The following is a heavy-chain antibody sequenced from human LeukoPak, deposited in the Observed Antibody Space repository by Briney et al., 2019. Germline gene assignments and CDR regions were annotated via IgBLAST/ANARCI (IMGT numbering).Heavy chain of an antibody. Sequence: GGSLRLSCAASGFTFSRYAIHWVRQAPGKGLEWVAVISYDGSNKYYADSVKGRFTISRDNSKNTLYLQMNSLRAEDTAVYFCARPLAVAGFDYWGQGTLVTVSS. J-gene: IGHJ4*02. CDR2: ISYDGSNK. V-gene: IGHV3-30*03. CDR3: ARPLAVAGFDY. CDR1: GFTFSRYA. D-gene: IGHD6-19*01.